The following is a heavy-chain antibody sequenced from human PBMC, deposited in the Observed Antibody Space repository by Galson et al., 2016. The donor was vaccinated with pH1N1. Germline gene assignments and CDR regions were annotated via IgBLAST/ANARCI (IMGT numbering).Heavy chain of an antibody. CDR3: ARAAYGDYADYFDY. J-gene: IGHJ4*02. D-gene: IGHD4-17*01. CDR2: IIPIFGTA. CDR1: GGTFSSYA. Sequence: SVKVSCKASGGTFSSYAISWVRQAPGQGLEWMGRIIPIFGTANYAQKFQGRVTITADESTSTAYMELSSQRSEDTAVYYCARAAYGDYADYFDYWGQGTLVTVSS. V-gene: IGHV1-69*13.